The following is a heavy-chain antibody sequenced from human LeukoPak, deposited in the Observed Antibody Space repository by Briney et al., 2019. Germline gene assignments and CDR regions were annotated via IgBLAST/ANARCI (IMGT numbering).Heavy chain of an antibody. CDR1: GFSFAGFG. D-gene: IGHD1-26*01. Sequence: ASVKVSCKAFGFSFAGFGFNWVRQAPGQGLEWMGWISGYNGHTRYEQKFHDGVTMTTDSSTSTVYMELRSLRYDDTALYYCARGTWEAAATPHSFDTWGQGALVLVSS. CDR3: ARGTWEAAATPHSFDT. J-gene: IGHJ4*02. CDR2: ISGYNGHT. V-gene: IGHV1-18*01.